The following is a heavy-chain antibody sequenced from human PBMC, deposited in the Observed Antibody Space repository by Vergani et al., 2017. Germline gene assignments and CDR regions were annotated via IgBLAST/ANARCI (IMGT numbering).Heavy chain of an antibody. CDR1: GFTLSSHA. J-gene: IGHJ6*03. Sequence: QVQLEESGGGVVQPGRSLRLSCAGSGFTLSSHAMHWVRQAPGKGLEWVAFIWYDGSKEYYADSVKGRFTIPRDNAKNTLDLQMNNLRAADPAVYYCARSGYCAHGVCYMTYYYYMDVWGKGTAVTVSS. CDR2: IWYDGSKE. CDR3: ARSGYCAHGVCYMTYYYYMDV. V-gene: IGHV3-33*01. D-gene: IGHD2-8*01.